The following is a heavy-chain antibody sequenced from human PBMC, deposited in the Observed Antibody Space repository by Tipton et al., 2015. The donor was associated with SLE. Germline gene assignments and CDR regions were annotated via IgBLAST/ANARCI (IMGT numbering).Heavy chain of an antibody. CDR3: ARVGPERTLDY. CDR1: GVSMSSYY. V-gene: IGHV4-59*01. CDR2: IYDSGST. J-gene: IGHJ4*02. Sequence: TLSLTCTVSGVSMSSYYWTWIRQPPGKGLEWIGYIYDSGSTNYNPSLKSRVTMSIDTSKKQFSLKVSSVTAADTAVYYCARVGPERTLDYWGQGTLVVVSS. D-gene: IGHD1-14*01.